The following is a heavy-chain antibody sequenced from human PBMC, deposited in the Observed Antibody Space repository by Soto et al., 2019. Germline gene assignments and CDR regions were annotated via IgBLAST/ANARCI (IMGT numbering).Heavy chain of an antibody. CDR1: GYTFTSYG. Sequence: ASVKVSCKASGYTFTSYGISWVRQAPGQGLEWMGWISAYNGNTNHAQKLQGRVTMTTDTSTSTAYMELRSLRSDDTAVYYCARDRHRYCSGGSCYAPFDYWGQGTLVTVSS. CDR3: ARDRHRYCSGGSCYAPFDY. V-gene: IGHV1-18*01. D-gene: IGHD2-15*01. J-gene: IGHJ4*02. CDR2: ISAYNGNT.